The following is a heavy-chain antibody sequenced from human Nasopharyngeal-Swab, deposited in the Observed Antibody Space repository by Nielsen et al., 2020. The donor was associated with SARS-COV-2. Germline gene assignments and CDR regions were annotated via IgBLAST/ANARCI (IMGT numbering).Heavy chain of an antibody. V-gene: IGHV3-30*18. J-gene: IGHJ3*02. D-gene: IGHD3-10*01. Sequence: VRQAPGKGLEWVAVISYDGSNKYYADSVKGRFTISRDNSKNTLYLQMNSLRAEDTAVYYCAKLDMVRGVIIMSYAFDIWGQGTMVTVSS. CDR2: ISYDGSNK. CDR3: AKLDMVRGVIIMSYAFDI.